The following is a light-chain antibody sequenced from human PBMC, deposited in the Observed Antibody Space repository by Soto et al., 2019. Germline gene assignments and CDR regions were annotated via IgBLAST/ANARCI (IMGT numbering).Light chain of an antibody. CDR1: QTISSW. V-gene: IGKV1-5*03. CDR2: KAS. Sequence: DVQMTQSPSTLSGSVGERVGMPCRASQTISSWLAWYQQRPGKAPKLLIYKASTLKSGVPSRFSGSGSGTEFTLTISSLQPDDFATYYCQHYNSYSEAFGQGTKV. J-gene: IGKJ1*01. CDR3: QHYNSYSEA.